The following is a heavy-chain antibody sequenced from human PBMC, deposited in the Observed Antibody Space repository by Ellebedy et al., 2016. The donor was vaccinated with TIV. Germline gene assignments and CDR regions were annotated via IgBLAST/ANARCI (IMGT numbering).Heavy chain of an antibody. CDR1: RFIFSTYA. CDR3: AREYYDILAGSYFGAFDI. CDR2: LSYNGRNE. Sequence: GGSLRLSXVGTRFIFSTYAMHWVRQAPGKGLEWVASLSYNGRNEYYRDSVKGRVTISRDISENTLYLQMNGLRAEDTAVYYCAREYYDILAGSYFGAFDIWGQGTMVTVSS. V-gene: IGHV3-33*05. J-gene: IGHJ3*02. D-gene: IGHD3-9*01.